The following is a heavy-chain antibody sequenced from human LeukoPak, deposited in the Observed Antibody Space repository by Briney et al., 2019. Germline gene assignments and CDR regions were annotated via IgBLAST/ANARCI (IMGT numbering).Heavy chain of an antibody. V-gene: IGHV3-30-3*01. D-gene: IGHD2-15*01. Sequence: GGSLRLSCAASGFTFSTYAIHWVRQAPGKGLEWVAFISYDGNIKYYADSVKGRFTISRDNSRNMLYLQMNSLRAEDTAVYFCARDLSTYYCIDYWGQGTLVTVSS. J-gene: IGHJ4*02. CDR3: ARDLSTYYCIDY. CDR2: ISYDGNIK. CDR1: GFTFSTYA.